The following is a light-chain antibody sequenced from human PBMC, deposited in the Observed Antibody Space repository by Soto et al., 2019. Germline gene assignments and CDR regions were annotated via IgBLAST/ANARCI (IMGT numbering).Light chain of an antibody. CDR3: SSYAGSNNLV. J-gene: IGLJ3*02. CDR1: SSDVGYYNY. CDR2: EVN. V-gene: IGLV2-8*01. Sequence: QSVLTQPPSASGSPGQSVTFSCTGTSSDVGYYNYVSWYQQHPGKAPKLMIYEVNKRPSGVPDRFSGSKSGSTASLTVSGLQAEDEADYYCSSYAGSNNLVFGGGTKLTVL.